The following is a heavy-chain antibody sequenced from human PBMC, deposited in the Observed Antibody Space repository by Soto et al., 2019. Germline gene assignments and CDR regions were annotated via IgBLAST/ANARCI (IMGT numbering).Heavy chain of an antibody. J-gene: IGHJ6*03. CDR3: ARESGDYKGDYYMDV. CDR1: GFTVSSNY. CDR2: IYSGGST. Sequence: GGSLRLSCAASGFTVSSNYMSWVRQAPGKGLEWVSVIYSGGSTYYADSVKGRFTISRDNSKNTLYLQMNSLRAEDTAVYYCARESGDYKGDYYMDVWGKGTTVTVSS. V-gene: IGHV3-66*01. D-gene: IGHD4-17*01.